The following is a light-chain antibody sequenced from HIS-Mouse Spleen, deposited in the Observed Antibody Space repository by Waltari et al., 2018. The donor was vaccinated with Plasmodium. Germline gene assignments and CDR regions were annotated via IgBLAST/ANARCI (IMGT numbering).Light chain of an antibody. J-gene: IGLJ1*01. V-gene: IGLV2-11*01. CDR1: SSDVGGYNY. Sequence: QSALTQPRSVSGSPGPSVTISCTGTSSDVGGYNYVSWYQQHPGKAPQLMIYDVSKWPSWVPDRFSGSKSGNTASLTISGLQAEDEADYYCCSYAGSYTYVFGTGTKVTVL. CDR3: CSYAGSYTYV. CDR2: DVS.